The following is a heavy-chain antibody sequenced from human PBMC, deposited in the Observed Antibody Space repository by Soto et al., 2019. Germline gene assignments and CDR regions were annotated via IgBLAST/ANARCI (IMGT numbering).Heavy chain of an antibody. CDR1: GGSISSSSYC. CDR3: ARLSLWADKDYDFWSGYTYNWFDP. Sequence: PSETLSLTCTVSGGSISSSSYCRGWIRQPPGKGLEWIGSIYYSGSTYYNPSLKSRVTISVDTSKNQFSLKLSSVTAADTAVYYCARLSLWADKDYDFWSGYTYNWFDPWGQGTLVTVSS. D-gene: IGHD3-3*01. V-gene: IGHV4-39*01. J-gene: IGHJ5*02. CDR2: IYYSGST.